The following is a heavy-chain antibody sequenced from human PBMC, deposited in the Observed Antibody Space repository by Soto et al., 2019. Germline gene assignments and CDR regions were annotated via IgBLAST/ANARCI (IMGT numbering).Heavy chain of an antibody. V-gene: IGHV4-59*08. CDR3: ARHTGYCSSGSCNSWFGP. CDR1: GGSITSYY. CDR2: MYYSGNT. D-gene: IGHD2-15*01. J-gene: IGHJ5*02. Sequence: SETLSLTCTVSGGSITSYYWSWIRQPPGKGLEWIGYMYYSGNTNYNPSLKSRVTISVDTSKSQFSLKLSSVTAADTAVYYCARHTGYCSSGSCNSWFGPWGQGTLVTVSS.